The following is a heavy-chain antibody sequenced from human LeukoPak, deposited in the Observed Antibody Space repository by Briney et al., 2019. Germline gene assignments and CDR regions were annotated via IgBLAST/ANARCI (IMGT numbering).Heavy chain of an antibody. V-gene: IGHV1-2*02. D-gene: IGHD3-22*01. CDR1: GYTFTGYY. CDR2: INPNSGGT. Sequence: GASVTVSCKASGYTFTGYYMHWVRQAPGQGLEWMGWINPNSGGTNHAQKFQGRVTMTRDTSISTAYMELSRLRSDDTAVYYCAREIREYYYDSSGYDYWGQGTLVTVSS. J-gene: IGHJ4*02. CDR3: AREIREYYYDSSGYDY.